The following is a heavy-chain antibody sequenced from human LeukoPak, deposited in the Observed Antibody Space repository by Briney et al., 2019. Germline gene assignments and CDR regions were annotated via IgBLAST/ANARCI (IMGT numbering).Heavy chain of an antibody. Sequence: SETLSLTCSVSGASISSGDFYWGWIRQRPGKGLEWIGYMYYSGRTYYNPSLQSRVTIELDTSKNQFSLKLNSVTAADTAVYYCATGSNDFWSGYYNFDYWGQGTLVTVSS. J-gene: IGHJ4*01. V-gene: IGHV4-31*03. D-gene: IGHD3-3*01. CDR1: GASISSGDFY. CDR3: ATGSNDFWSGYYNFDY. CDR2: MYYSGRT.